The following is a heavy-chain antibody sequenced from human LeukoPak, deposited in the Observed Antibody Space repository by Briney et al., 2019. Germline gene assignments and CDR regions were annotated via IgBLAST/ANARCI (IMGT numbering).Heavy chain of an antibody. CDR2: IIPIFGTA. J-gene: IGHJ3*02. Sequence: GASVTVSCTASGGTFSSYAISWVRQAPGQGLEWMGGIIPIFGTANYAQKFQGRVTITADESTSTAYMELSSLRSEDTAVYYCARGGLIVGTLNAFDIWGQGTMVTVSS. CDR3: ARGGLIVGTLNAFDI. CDR1: GGTFSSYA. D-gene: IGHD3-22*01. V-gene: IGHV1-69*13.